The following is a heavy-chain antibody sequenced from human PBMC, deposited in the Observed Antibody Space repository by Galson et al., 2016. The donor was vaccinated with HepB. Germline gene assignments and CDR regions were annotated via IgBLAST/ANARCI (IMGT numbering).Heavy chain of an antibody. CDR1: GFTFSTYT. V-gene: IGHV3-21*01. CDR2: VSRSNSYI. D-gene: IGHD4-17*01. Sequence: SLRLSCAASGFTFSTYTMNWVRQAPGKGLEWVSSVSRSNSYIFYADSVKGRFTLSRDNAKNSLYLQMNSLRAEDTAVYYCARERHDYGDYGYYYNYGMDVWGQGTTVTVSS. J-gene: IGHJ6*02. CDR3: ARERHDYGDYGYYYNYGMDV.